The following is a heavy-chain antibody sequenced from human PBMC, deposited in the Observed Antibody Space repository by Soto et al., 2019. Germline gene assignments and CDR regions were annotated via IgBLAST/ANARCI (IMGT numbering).Heavy chain of an antibody. D-gene: IGHD6-13*01. CDR1: GFTFSSYA. Sequence: PGGSLRLSCAASGFTFSSYAMHWVRQAPGKGLEYVSAISSNGGSTYYANSVKGRFTISRGNSKNTLYLQMGSLRAEDMAVYYCARQSYSSYYFDYWGQGTLVTVSS. J-gene: IGHJ4*02. CDR3: ARQSYSSYYFDY. V-gene: IGHV3-64*01. CDR2: ISSNGGST.